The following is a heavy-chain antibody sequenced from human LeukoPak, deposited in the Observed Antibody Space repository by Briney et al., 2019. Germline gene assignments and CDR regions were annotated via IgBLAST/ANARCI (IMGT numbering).Heavy chain of an antibody. J-gene: IGHJ3*02. CDR3: ARRATRDAFDI. CDR2: IYYSGST. Sequence: PSETLSLTCTVSGGSISNASYYWGWIRQTPGKGLEWIGSIYYSGSTYYNPSLKSRVTISVDTSKNQFSLKLSSVTAADTAVYYCARRATRDAFDIWGQGTMVTVSS. V-gene: IGHV4-39*01. CDR1: GGSISNASYY.